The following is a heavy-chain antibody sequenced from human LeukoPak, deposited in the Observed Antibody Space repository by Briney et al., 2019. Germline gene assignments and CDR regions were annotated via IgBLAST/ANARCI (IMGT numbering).Heavy chain of an antibody. D-gene: IGHD3-22*01. V-gene: IGHV4-30-4*01. Sequence: SETLFLTCTVSGGSISSGDYYWSWIRQPPGKGLEWIAYMYYSGSTYYNPSLKSRVTMSADTSKNQLSLKLSSVTAADTAVYYCARPYYYDSRIDPWGQGILVTVSS. CDR2: MYYSGST. CDR1: GGSISSGDYY. CDR3: ARPYYYDSRIDP. J-gene: IGHJ5*02.